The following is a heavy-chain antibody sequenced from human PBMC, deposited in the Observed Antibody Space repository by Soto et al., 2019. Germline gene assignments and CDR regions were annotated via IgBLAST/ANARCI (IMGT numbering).Heavy chain of an antibody. D-gene: IGHD7-27*01. J-gene: IGHJ6*02. CDR2: ISNYHGNT. Sequence: QVQLLQSGAEVKKPGASVKVSCKASGYKFTTYGITWVRQAPGQGLEWLGGISNYHGNTDYAQNLQDRVTMTTETSTRTAYLEVRSLTSDDTAVYFCARGLGTNGLDVWGQGTTVTVSS. CDR3: ARGLGTNGLDV. V-gene: IGHV1-18*04. CDR1: GYKFTTYG.